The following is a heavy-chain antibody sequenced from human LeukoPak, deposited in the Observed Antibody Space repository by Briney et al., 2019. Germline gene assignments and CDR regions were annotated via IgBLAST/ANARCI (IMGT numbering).Heavy chain of an antibody. V-gene: IGHV3-30-3*01. CDR2: ISYDGSNK. D-gene: IGHD5-12*01. CDR1: GFTFSSYA. J-gene: IGHJ4*02. Sequence: GGSLRLSCAASGFTFSSYAMHWVRQAPGKGLEWVAVISYDGSNKYYADSVKGRFTISRDNSKNTLYLQMNSLRAEDTAVYYCARDRGYAGYAHGYWGQGTLVTVSS. CDR3: ARDRGYAGYAHGY.